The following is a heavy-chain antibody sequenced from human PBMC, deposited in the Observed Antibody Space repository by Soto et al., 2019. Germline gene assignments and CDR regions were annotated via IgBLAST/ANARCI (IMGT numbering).Heavy chain of an antibody. CDR1: GGTFSSYA. Sequence: QVQLVQSGAEVKKPGSSVKVSCTASGGTFSSYAISWVRQAPGQGLEWMGGIIPIFGTANYAQKFQGRVTITADESTRTAYMELSSLRSEDTAVYYCARVFDSSGYKDYYYGMDVWGQGTTVTVSS. V-gene: IGHV1-69*01. D-gene: IGHD3-22*01. CDR2: IIPIFGTA. J-gene: IGHJ6*02. CDR3: ARVFDSSGYKDYYYGMDV.